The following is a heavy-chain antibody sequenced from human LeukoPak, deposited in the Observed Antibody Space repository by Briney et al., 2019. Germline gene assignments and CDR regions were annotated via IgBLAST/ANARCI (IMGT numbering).Heavy chain of an antibody. CDR3: ARDPGGSGYSFDS. J-gene: IGHJ4*02. V-gene: IGHV3-23*01. CDR2: ITGTGGTT. Sequence: GGSLRLSCAASGFTFNNYAMSWVRQAPGTGLEWVSAITGTGGTTYYADSVKGRFTISRDNSKNTLYLQMNSLRAEDTAIYYCARDPGGSGYSFDSWGQGTLVTVPS. D-gene: IGHD6-19*01. CDR1: GFTFNNYA.